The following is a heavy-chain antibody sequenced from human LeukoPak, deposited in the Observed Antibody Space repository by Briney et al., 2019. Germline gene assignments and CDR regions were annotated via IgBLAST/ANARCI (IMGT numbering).Heavy chain of an antibody. Sequence: TLSLTCTVSGGSISSYYWSWIRQPPGKGLEYIGYIYYSGTTYYNPSLKSRITMSVDMSANQFSLRLTSVSAADTAVYYCTRAYWIGFHFDSWGQGILVSVSS. J-gene: IGHJ4*02. V-gene: IGHV4-30-4*08. D-gene: IGHD3-3*01. CDR2: IYYSGTT. CDR3: TRAYWIGFHFDS. CDR1: GGSISSYY.